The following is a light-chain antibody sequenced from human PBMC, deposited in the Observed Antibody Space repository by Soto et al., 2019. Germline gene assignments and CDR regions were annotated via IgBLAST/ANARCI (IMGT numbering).Light chain of an antibody. CDR1: QSVRSTY. V-gene: IGKV3-20*01. CDR3: QQYDNSPMYT. J-gene: IGKJ2*01. CDR2: GGF. Sequence: VLTQSPGTLSLSPGERATLSCRAGQSVRSTYLAWYQQKPGQAPRLLIYGGFNRATGIPERFSGSGSGTDFTLTVSRLELDDSAVYYCQQYDNSPMYTFGQGTKLEIK.